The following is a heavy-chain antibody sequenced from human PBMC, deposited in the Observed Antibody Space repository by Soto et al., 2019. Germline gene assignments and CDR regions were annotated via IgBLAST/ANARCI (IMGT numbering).Heavy chain of an antibody. J-gene: IGHJ4*02. CDR2: INHSGST. V-gene: IGHV4-34*01. D-gene: IGHD4-17*01. CDR1: GGSFSGYY. CDR3: ARSLYGGKKCQFGY. Sequence: SETLSLTCAVYGGSFSGYYWSWIRQPPGKGLEWIGEINHSGSTNYNPSLKSRVTISVDTSKNQFSLKLSSVTAADTAVYYCARSLYGGKKCQFGYWGQGTLVTVSS.